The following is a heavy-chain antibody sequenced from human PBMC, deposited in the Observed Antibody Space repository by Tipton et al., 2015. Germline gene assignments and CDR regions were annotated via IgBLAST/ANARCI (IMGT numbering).Heavy chain of an antibody. CDR3: ACHDYDLLTRDYQTVDY. CDR1: GGSFSTYY. D-gene: IGHD3-9*01. CDR2: ITHSGST. V-gene: IGHV4-34*01. Sequence: LRLSCAVSGGSFSTYYWSWIRQPPGKGLEWIAEITHSGSTNYNPSLKSRVTISVDTSKNQFSLKLTSVTAADTAVYYCACHDYDLLTRDYQTVDYWGQGTVVTVSS. J-gene: IGHJ4*02.